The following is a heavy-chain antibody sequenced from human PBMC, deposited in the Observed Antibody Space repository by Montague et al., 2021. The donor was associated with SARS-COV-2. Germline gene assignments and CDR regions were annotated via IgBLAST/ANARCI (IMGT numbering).Heavy chain of an antibody. CDR2: IYTSGST. D-gene: IGHD3-9*01. J-gene: IGHJ4*01. Sequence: TLSLTCTVSGGSISSGSYYWNWIRQPAGKGLEWIGRIYTSGSTNYKPCLKSRVTISVDTSKNQFSLKLSSVTAADTAVYYCARESLHLTGYYNDYFDYWGQGTLVTVSS. CDR3: ARESLHLTGYYNDYFDY. V-gene: IGHV4-61*02. CDR1: GGSISSGSYY.